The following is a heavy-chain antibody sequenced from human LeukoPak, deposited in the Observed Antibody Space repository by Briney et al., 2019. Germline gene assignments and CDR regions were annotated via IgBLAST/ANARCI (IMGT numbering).Heavy chain of an antibody. CDR2: IKQDGSEK. V-gene: IGHV3-7*03. CDR3: VTERAGAFET. CDR1: GFTFSSYW. J-gene: IGHJ3*02. Sequence: GGSLRLSCAASGFTFSSYWMSWVSQAPGKGLEWVANIKQDGSEKYYVDSVKGRFTISRDNAKNSLYLQMNSLKTEDTAFYYCVTERAGAFETWGQGTMVTVSS.